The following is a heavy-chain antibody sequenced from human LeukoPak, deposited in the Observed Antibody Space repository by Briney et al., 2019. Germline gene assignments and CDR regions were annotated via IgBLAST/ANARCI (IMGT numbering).Heavy chain of an antibody. CDR2: IQYEGTNK. D-gene: IGHD2-2*01. V-gene: IGHV3-30*02. Sequence: GGSLRLSCAASGFTFSSYGMHWVRQAPGKGLEWVAFIQYEGTNKYYADSVKGRFTISRDNSKNTLYLQMNSLRAEDTAVYYCAKDLYCSSTSCYEDYFDYWGQGTLVTVSS. CDR3: AKDLYCSSTSCYEDYFDY. CDR1: GFTFSSYG. J-gene: IGHJ4*02.